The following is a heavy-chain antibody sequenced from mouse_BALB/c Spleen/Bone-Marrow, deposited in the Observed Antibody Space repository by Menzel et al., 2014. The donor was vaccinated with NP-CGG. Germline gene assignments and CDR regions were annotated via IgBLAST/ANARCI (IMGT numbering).Heavy chain of an antibody. CDR1: GYTFTSYY. V-gene: IGHV1S81*02. D-gene: IGHD2-4*01. CDR2: INPSNGGT. CDR3: TRSTMITYFGY. J-gene: IGHJ2*01. Sequence: QVQLKESGAELVKPGASVKLSCKASGYTFTSYYMYWVKQRPGQGLEWIGEINPSNGGTNFNEKFKSKATLTVDKSSSTAYMQLSSLTSEDSAVYYCTRSTMITYFGYWGQGTTLTVSS.